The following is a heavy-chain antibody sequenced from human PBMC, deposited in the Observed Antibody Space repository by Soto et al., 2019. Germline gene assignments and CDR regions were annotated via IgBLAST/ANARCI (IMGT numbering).Heavy chain of an antibody. Sequence: GGSLRLSCAASGFTFSSYGMHWVRQAPGKGLEWVAVISYDGSNKYYADSVKGRFTISRDNSKNTLYLQMNSLRAEDTAVYYCAKVRARVIVLMLFDYWGQGTLVTVSS. CDR1: GFTFSSYG. J-gene: IGHJ4*02. CDR2: ISYDGSNK. D-gene: IGHD2-8*01. CDR3: AKVRARVIVLMLFDY. V-gene: IGHV3-30*18.